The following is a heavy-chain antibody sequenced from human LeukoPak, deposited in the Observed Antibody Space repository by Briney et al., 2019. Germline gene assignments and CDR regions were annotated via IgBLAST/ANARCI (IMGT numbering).Heavy chain of an antibody. CDR2: IKSSSGNT. Sequence: GASVKVSCKASGYIFTNYYMHWVRQAPGQGLEWMGTIKSSSGNTNYAQKLQGRVTMTRDTSTSTVYMELSSLTSEDTDVYYCVSDMAVGITDAFDIWGQGTMVTVS. D-gene: IGHD3-22*01. CDR1: GYIFTNYY. CDR3: VSDMAVGITDAFDI. J-gene: IGHJ3*02. V-gene: IGHV1-46*01.